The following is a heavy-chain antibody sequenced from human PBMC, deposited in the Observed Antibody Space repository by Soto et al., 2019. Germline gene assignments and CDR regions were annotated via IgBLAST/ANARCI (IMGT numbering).Heavy chain of an antibody. J-gene: IGHJ3*02. D-gene: IGHD6-13*01. CDR2: IIPILGIA. CDR1: GGTFSSYT. V-gene: IGHV1-69*02. Sequence: GASVKVSCKASGGTFSSYTISWVRQAPGQGLEWMGRIIPILGIANYAQKFQGRVTITADKSTSTAYMELSSLRSEDTAVYYCASVQQQLGNDAFDIWGQGTMVTVSS. CDR3: ASVQQQLGNDAFDI.